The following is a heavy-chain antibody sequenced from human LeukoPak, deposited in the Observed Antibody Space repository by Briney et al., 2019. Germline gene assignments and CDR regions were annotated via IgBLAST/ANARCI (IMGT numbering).Heavy chain of an antibody. J-gene: IGHJ3*02. CDR1: GFTFSNYA. D-gene: IGHD3-3*01. CDR3: AKVLEGAFDI. CDR2: IRSGGGGT. V-gene: IGHV3-23*01. Sequence: GGSLRLSCAASGFTFSNYAMIWVRQAPGRGLEWVSAIRSGGGGTLYADSVKGRFTISRDNSKNTLYLQMNSLRAEDTAVYYCAKVLEGAFDIWGQGTMVTVSS.